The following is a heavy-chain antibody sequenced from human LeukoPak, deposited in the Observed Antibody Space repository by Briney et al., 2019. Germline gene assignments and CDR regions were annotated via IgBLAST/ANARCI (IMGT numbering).Heavy chain of an antibody. Sequence: PGEALRHSCGAPRFKFCCYRMHWVPQAPGKVLEYDSANSNSGGSTYYADSVKGRFSISRDNSKTTLYLQMGSLRGEDMAVYYCARGLITGAAGTYYYCGMDVWGQGTTVSVSS. CDR3: ARGLITGAAGTYYYCGMDV. J-gene: IGHJ6*02. V-gene: IGHV3-64*02. CDR1: RFKFCCYR. CDR2: NSNSGGST. D-gene: IGHD6-13*01.